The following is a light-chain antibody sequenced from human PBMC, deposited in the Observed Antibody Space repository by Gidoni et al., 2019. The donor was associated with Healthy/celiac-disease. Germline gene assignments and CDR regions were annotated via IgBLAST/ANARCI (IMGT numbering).Light chain of an antibody. CDR1: QSVSSSY. CDR2: GAS. Sequence: SLSPGERATRSCRASQSVSSSYLAWYQQKPGQAPRLLIYGASSRATGIPDRFSGSGSGTDFTLTISRLEPEDFAVYYCQPYGSSPPNTFGGGTKVEIK. J-gene: IGKJ4*01. V-gene: IGKV3-20*01. CDR3: QPYGSSPPNT.